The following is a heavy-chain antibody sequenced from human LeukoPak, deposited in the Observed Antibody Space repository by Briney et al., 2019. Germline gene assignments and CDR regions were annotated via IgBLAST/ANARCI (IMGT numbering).Heavy chain of an antibody. J-gene: IGHJ5*02. CDR3: ARRVTAMMNWFDP. CDR1: GGSISSSNW. Sequence: PSETLSLTCAVSGGSISSSNWWSWVRQTPGKGLEWLGEIYHSGSTNYNPSLKSRVTILVDKSKNQFSLKLSSVTAADTAVYYCARRVTAMMNWFDPWGQGTLVTVSS. V-gene: IGHV4-4*02. D-gene: IGHD2-21*02. CDR2: IYHSGST.